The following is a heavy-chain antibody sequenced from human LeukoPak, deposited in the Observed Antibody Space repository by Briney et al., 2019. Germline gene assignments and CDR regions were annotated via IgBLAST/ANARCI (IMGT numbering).Heavy chain of an antibody. J-gene: IGHJ5*02. CDR1: GYTSSNYG. CDR3: ARDVPGSIGTTARFDP. Sequence: ASVKVSFTSSGYTSSNYGISWMRQAPGQGLEWMGWISTHNGNTNYAQKFQGRVTMTTDKSTSTTYMELRSLTSDDTAVYYCARDVPGSIGTTARFDPWGQGTLVTVSS. D-gene: IGHD1-1*01. CDR2: ISTHNGNT. V-gene: IGHV1-18*01.